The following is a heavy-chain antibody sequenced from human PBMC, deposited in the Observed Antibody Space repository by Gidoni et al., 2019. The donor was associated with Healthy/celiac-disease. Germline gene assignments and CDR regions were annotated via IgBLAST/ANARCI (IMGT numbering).Heavy chain of an antibody. CDR2: IRSKANSYAT. V-gene: IGHV3-73*02. CDR1: GFTFSGSA. Sequence: EVQLVESGEGLVQPGGSLKLSCAASGFTFSGSAMHWVRQASGKGLEWVGRIRSKANSYATAYAASVKGRFTISRDDSKNTAYLQMNSLKTEDTAVYYCTTIREGMVRGAYRDYWGQGTLVTVSS. D-gene: IGHD3-10*01. J-gene: IGHJ4*02. CDR3: TTIREGMVRGAYRDY.